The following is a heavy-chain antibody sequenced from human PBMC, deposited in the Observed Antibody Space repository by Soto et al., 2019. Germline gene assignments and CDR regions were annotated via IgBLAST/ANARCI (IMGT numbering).Heavy chain of an antibody. CDR1: EDIFNNFG. V-gene: IGHV1-18*01. CDR3: ARDLTRFCSGGSCPFSM. Sequence: QAQLVQSGAEVKKPGASVRVACTASEDIFNNFGITWVRQAPGPGLEWLGWVSYYNGNTNYAQRLQGRVFMTTDTGTSTAYLELRSLTFTDTDVYYCARDLTRFCSGGSCPFSMWGQGTQVIVSS. D-gene: IGHD2-15*01. J-gene: IGHJ4*02. CDR2: VSYYNGNT.